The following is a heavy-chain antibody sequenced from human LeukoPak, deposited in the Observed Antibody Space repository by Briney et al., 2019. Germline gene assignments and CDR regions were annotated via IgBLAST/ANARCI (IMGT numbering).Heavy chain of an antibody. Sequence: IPSETLSLTCAVYGGSFSGYYWSWIRQPPGKGLEWIGEINHSGRTNYNPSRKSRVAISVDTSKNQFSLKLSSVTAEDTAVYYCARGRDGYNLVAAFDIWGQGIMVTASS. J-gene: IGHJ3*02. D-gene: IGHD5-24*01. V-gene: IGHV4-34*01. CDR3: ARGRDGYNLVAAFDI. CDR2: INHSGRT. CDR1: GGSFSGYY.